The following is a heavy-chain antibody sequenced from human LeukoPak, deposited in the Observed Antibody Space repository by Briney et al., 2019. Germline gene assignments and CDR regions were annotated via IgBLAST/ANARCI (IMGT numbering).Heavy chain of an antibody. CDR2: IYYSGST. D-gene: IGHD6-19*01. CDR1: GGSISSYY. Sequence: SETLSLTRTVSGGSISSYYWSWIRQPPGKGLEWIGYIYYSGSTNYNPSLKSRVTISVDTSKNQFSLKLSSVTAADTAVYYCARLAVAGTALDYWGQGTLVTVSS. CDR3: ARLAVAGTALDY. V-gene: IGHV4-59*13. J-gene: IGHJ4*02.